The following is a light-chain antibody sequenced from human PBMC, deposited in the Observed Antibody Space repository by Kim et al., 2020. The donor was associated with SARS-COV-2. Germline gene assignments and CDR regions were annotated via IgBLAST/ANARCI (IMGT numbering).Light chain of an antibody. V-gene: IGLV2-14*03. CDR3: SSYTSSTTVVV. CDR1: SSDVGGYNW. Sequence: QSVLTQPASVSGSPGQSITISCTGTSSDVGGYNWLSWYQQHPGKAPKLIIYNVSHRPSGISNRFSGSKSGNTASLTISGLQAEDEANYYCSSYTSSTTVVVFGGGTQLTVL. J-gene: IGLJ2*01. CDR2: NVS.